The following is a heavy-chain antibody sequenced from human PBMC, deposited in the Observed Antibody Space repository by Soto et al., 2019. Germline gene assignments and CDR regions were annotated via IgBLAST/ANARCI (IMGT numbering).Heavy chain of an antibody. CDR2: ISSSGSTI. CDR1: GFTFSSYE. V-gene: IGHV3-48*03. Sequence: PGGSLRLSCAASGFTFSSYEMNWVRQAPGKGLEWVSYISSSGSTIYYADFVKGRFTISRDNAKNSLYLQMNSLRAEDTAVYYCARDGVRGGHYYYYGMDVWGQGTTVTV. J-gene: IGHJ6*02. D-gene: IGHD2-21*01. CDR3: ARDGVRGGHYYYYGMDV.